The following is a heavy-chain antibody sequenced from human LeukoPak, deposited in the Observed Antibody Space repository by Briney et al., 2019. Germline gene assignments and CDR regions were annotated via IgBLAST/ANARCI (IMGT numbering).Heavy chain of an antibody. CDR2: FDPEDGET. CDR1: GYTLTELS. Sequence: ASVKVSCKVSGYTLTELSMHWVRQAPGKGLEWMGGFDPEDGETIYAQKFQGRVTMTEDTSTDTAYMELSSLRSEDTAVYYCATALLVGATNDDPFDYWGQGTLVTVSS. D-gene: IGHD1-26*01. CDR3: ATALLVGATNDDPFDY. V-gene: IGHV1-24*01. J-gene: IGHJ4*02.